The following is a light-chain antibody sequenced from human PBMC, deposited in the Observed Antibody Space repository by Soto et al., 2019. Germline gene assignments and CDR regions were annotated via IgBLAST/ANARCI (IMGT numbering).Light chain of an antibody. CDR3: QQRSSAYS. CDR2: DAS. Sequence: EIVLTQSPATLSLSPGARATLSCRASQSVSSYLAWYQQKPGQAPRLLIYDASNRATGIPARFSGSGSGTDFTLTISSLEPEDFAVYYCQQRSSAYSFGQGTKLEIK. CDR1: QSVSSY. J-gene: IGKJ2*03. V-gene: IGKV3-11*01.